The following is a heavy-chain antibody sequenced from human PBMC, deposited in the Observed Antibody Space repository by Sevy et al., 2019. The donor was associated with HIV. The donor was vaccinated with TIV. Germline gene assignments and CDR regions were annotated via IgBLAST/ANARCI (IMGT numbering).Heavy chain of an antibody. Sequence: GGSLRLSCAASGFSFSIYWMHWVRQVPGKGLVWVSRINSDGSSTTYANSVKGRFTLSRDNAKNTLFLQMNSLRVEDTAVYYCVREVVGGYSYGFDYWGQGTLVTVSS. CDR2: INSDGSST. CDR1: GFSFSIYW. V-gene: IGHV3-74*03. CDR3: VREVVGGYSYGFDY. D-gene: IGHD5-18*01. J-gene: IGHJ4*02.